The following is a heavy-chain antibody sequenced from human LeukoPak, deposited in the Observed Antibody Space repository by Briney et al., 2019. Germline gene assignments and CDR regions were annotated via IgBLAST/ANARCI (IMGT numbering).Heavy chain of an antibody. Sequence: GGSLRLSCAASGFTFSSYGMHWVRQAPGKGLEWVAVISYDGSNKYYADSVRGRFTISRDNSKNTLYLQMNSLRAEDTAVYHCAKSSSWSPTFDYWGQGTLVTVSS. CDR1: GFTFSSYG. CDR3: AKSSSWSPTFDY. D-gene: IGHD6-13*01. CDR2: ISYDGSNK. J-gene: IGHJ4*02. V-gene: IGHV3-30*18.